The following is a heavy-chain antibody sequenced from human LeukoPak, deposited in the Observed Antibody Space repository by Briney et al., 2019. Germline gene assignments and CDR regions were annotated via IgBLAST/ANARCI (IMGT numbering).Heavy chain of an antibody. D-gene: IGHD1-26*01. CDR3: ARDSSGTYFTSWFDP. J-gene: IGHJ5*02. CDR2: IRYDGSNK. CDR1: GFTFSSYG. V-gene: IGHV3-30*02. Sequence: GGSLRLSCAASGFTFSSYGMHWVRQAPGKGLEWVAFIRYDGSNKYYADSVKGRFTISRDNSKNTLYLQMNSLRTEDTAAYYCARDSSGTYFTSWFDPWGQGTLVTVSS.